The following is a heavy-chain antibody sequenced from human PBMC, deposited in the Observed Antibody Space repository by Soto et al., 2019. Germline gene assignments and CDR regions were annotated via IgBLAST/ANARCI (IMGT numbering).Heavy chain of an antibody. V-gene: IGHV2-70*01. Sequence: SGPTLVNPTQTLTLTCTFSGFSLSTSGMCVSWIRQPPGKALEWLALIDWDYDKYYSTSLKTRLTISKDTSKNQVVLTMTNMDPVDTATYYWALILGYCSAGDCPPENLYFDLWGRGTLVTVAS. CDR3: ALILGYCSAGDCPPENLYFDL. J-gene: IGHJ2*01. CDR1: GFSLSTSGMC. D-gene: IGHD2-15*01. CDR2: IDWDYDK.